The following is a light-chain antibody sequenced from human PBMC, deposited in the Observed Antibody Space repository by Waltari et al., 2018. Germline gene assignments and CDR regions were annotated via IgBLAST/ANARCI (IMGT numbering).Light chain of an antibody. V-gene: IGLV2-23*02. Sequence: QSALTQPASVSGSPGQSITIPCPGTSSDIGKYNSVSWYQHLPGKVPKVMISEVTKRHSGVSNRFSGSKSGNTASLTISGLQADDEAEYYCCSDAGSGTYVFGTGTKLTV. CDR2: EVT. CDR3: CSDAGSGTYV. J-gene: IGLJ1*01. CDR1: SSDIGKYNS.